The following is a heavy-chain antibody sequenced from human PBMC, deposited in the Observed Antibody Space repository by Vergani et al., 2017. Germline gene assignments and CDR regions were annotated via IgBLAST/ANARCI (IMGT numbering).Heavy chain of an antibody. V-gene: IGHV3-9*02. D-gene: IGHD6-13*01. J-gene: IGHJ4*02. Sequence: EVQLEESGGGLVLPGRSLRLSCVASGFTSAGYAMHWVRQAPGKGLEWVSGISWNSNSIGYADSVKGRFTISRDNAKNSLYLQMNSLRAEDTALYYCAKDSSSWYYGVLGHWGQGTLVTVPS. CDR2: ISWNSNSI. CDR3: AKDSSSWYYGVLGH. CDR1: GFTSAGYA.